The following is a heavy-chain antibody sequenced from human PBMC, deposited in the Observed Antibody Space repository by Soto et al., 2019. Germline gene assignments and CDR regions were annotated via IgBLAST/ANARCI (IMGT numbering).Heavy chain of an antibody. J-gene: IGHJ4*02. D-gene: IGHD6-19*01. CDR1: GFTFNNYA. Sequence: PGGSLRLSCAASGFTFNNYAMSWVRQAPGKGLEWVSVISASVGNTYYADSVKGRFTISRDNSKNTLYLQMNSLRAEDTAIYYCAKDKAAYSSGWFFFDYWGQGAPVTVSS. CDR2: ISASVGNT. CDR3: AKDKAAYSSGWFFFDY. V-gene: IGHV3-23*01.